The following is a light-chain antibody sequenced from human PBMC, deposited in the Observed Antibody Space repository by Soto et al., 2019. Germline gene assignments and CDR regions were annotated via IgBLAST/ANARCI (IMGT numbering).Light chain of an antibody. J-gene: IGLJ3*02. CDR1: SSDVGGYNY. CDR3: SSYTSSITRV. V-gene: IGLV2-14*01. Sequence: QSALTQPASVSGSPGQSITISCTGSSSDVGGYNYVSWYQQQPGKAPKLMIYDVSNRPSGVSNRFSGSKSGNTASLTISGLQAEDEADYYCSSYTSSITRVFGGGTKLTVL. CDR2: DVS.